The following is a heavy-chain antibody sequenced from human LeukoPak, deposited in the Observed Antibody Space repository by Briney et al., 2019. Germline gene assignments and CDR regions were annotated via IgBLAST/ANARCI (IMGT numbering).Heavy chain of an antibody. CDR1: GGTFSNYA. Sequence: SVKVSCKASGGTFSNYAIGWVRQAPGQGLGWMGGVIPIFSTANYAQKFQGRVTITADRSTSTAYMELSSLRSEDTAVYYRARTRYYYYYMDVWGKGTTVTVSS. J-gene: IGHJ6*03. CDR3: ARTRYYYYYMDV. V-gene: IGHV1-69*06. CDR2: VIPIFSTA.